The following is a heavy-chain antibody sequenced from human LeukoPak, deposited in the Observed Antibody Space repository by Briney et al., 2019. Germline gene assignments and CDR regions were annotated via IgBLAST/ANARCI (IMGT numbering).Heavy chain of an antibody. CDR2: IIPIFATA. Sequence: ASAKVSCKASGGTFSRYAISWVRQAPGQGLEWMGGIIPIFATANYAQKFQGRVTITADESTSTAYMELSSLRSEDTAVYYCASGYYDSSGYYYQIDYWGQGTLVTVSS. CDR3: ASGYYDSSGYYYQIDY. CDR1: GGTFSRYA. V-gene: IGHV1-69*13. J-gene: IGHJ4*02. D-gene: IGHD3-22*01.